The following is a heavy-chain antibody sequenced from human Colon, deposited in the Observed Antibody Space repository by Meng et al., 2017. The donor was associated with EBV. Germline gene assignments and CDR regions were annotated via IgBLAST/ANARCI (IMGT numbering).Heavy chain of an antibody. CDR2: SEST. Sequence: PGLVNPQHTRPPTCVFSGDFTISGNYHWIWTRQAPGKGLEWIGHSESTSYNPSLRSRVVISVDTAKNQFSLRLDSVTAADTAVYYCTTYAVGAGGRGYWGPGTLVTVSS. V-gene: IGHV4-30-4*01. J-gene: IGHJ4*02. CDR1: GDFTISGNYH. D-gene: IGHD2-15*01. CDR3: TTYAVGAGGRGY.